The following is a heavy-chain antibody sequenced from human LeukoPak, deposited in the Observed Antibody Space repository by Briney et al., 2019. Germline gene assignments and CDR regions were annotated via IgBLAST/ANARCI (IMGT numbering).Heavy chain of an antibody. D-gene: IGHD3-16*01. CDR1: GFTFSSYS. Sequence: GGSLRLSCAASGFTFSSYSMNWVRQAPGKGLEWVSSISSRSGDIYYADSVKGRFTISRDNAKNSLYLQMNSLRAEDTANYYWARGGNWVDPWGQGTLVTVSS. CDR2: ISSRSGDI. J-gene: IGHJ5*02. CDR3: ARGGNWVDP. V-gene: IGHV3-21*01.